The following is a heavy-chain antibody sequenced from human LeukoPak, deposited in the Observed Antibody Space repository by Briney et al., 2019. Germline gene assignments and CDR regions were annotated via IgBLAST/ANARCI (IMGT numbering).Heavy chain of an antibody. V-gene: IGHV4-39*01. Sequence: SETLPLTCTVSGGSISSSSYYWGWIRQPPGKGLEWIGSIYYSGSTYYNPSLKSRVTISVDTSKNQFSLKLSSVTAADTAVYYCARPRGAARPHWFDPWGQGTLVTVSS. CDR3: ARPRGAARPHWFDP. J-gene: IGHJ5*02. CDR2: IYYSGST. D-gene: IGHD6-6*01. CDR1: GGSISSSSYY.